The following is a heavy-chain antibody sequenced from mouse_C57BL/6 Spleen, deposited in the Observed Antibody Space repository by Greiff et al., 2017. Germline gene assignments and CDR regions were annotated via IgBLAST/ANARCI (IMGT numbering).Heavy chain of an antibody. D-gene: IGHD1-1*01. J-gene: IGHJ2*01. CDR2: IDPSDSYT. CDR3: ARSFYGSSYYFDY. CDR1: GYTFTSYW. V-gene: IGHV1-69*01. Sequence: QVQLQQPGAELVMPGASVKLSCKASGYTFTSYWMHWVKQRPGQGLEWIGEIDPSDSYTNYHQKFKGQSTLTVDKSSSTAYMQLSSLTSEDSAVYYCARSFYGSSYYFDYWGQGTTLTVSS.